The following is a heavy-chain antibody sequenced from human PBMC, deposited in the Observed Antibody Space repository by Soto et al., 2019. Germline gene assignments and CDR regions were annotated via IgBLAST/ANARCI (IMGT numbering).Heavy chain of an antibody. CDR2: IIPSNNNT. J-gene: IGHJ5*02. V-gene: IGHV1-46*01. CDR3: ARAPLNCYDSSGFYGGHGWFGP. D-gene: IGHD3-22*01. Sequence: QVQLVQSGAEVKKPGASVKVSCKASGYTFTTDNMHWVRQAPGQGLEWMGIIIPSNNNTRYAQRVQGRVVMTSDTSTRTVYMELSGLRSEDAAMYYCARAPLNCYDSSGFYGGHGWFGPWGQGTLVIVSS. CDR1: GYTFTTDN.